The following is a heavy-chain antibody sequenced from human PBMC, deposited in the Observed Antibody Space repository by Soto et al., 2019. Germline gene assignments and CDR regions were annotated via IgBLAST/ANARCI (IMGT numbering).Heavy chain of an antibody. CDR3: ARAKYGDYAGAFDI. D-gene: IGHD4-17*01. Sequence: EQLVESGGGLVQPGGSLRLSCAGSGFIFSPYDMNWVRQAPGKGLEWLSYISNSGGDTKYYADSVKGRFTISRDNAKNSLYLQMNSVTAGDTAVYYCARAKYGDYAGAFDIWGQGTMVTVSS. J-gene: IGHJ3*02. CDR2: ISNSGGDTK. V-gene: IGHV3-48*03. CDR1: GFIFSPYD.